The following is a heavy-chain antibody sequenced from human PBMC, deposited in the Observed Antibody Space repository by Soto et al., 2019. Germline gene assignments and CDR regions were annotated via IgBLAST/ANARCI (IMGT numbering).Heavy chain of an antibody. D-gene: IGHD2-15*01. J-gene: IGHJ6*02. CDR3: ARDDCSGCSCYSGYYGMDV. V-gene: IGHV1-69*12. CDR2: IIPIFGTA. Sequence: QVQLVQSGAEVKKPGSSVKVSCKASGGTFSSYAISWVRQAPGQGLEWMGGIIPIFGTANYAQKFQGRVTITADESTSTAYMGLSSLRSEDTAVYYCARDDCSGCSCYSGYYGMDVWGQGTTVTVSS. CDR1: GGTFSSYA.